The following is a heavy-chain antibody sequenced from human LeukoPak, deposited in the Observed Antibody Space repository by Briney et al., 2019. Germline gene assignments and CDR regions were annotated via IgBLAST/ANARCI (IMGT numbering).Heavy chain of an antibody. CDR1: GFTFSNYW. CDR3: ARGYSGYDGFDY. Sequence: GGSLRLSCAASGFTFSNYWMNWVRQAPGKGLEWVAYIKQDGSEKYYVDSVKGRFTISRDNTQNSLYLQMDSLSVEDTAVYYCARGYSGYDGFDYWGQGTLVTVSS. J-gene: IGHJ4*02. D-gene: IGHD5-12*01. V-gene: IGHV3-7*01. CDR2: IKQDGSEK.